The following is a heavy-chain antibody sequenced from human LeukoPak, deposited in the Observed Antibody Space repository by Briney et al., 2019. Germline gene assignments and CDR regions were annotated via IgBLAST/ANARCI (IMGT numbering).Heavy chain of an antibody. V-gene: IGHV1-2*06. CDR1: VYSFTGNH. J-gene: IGHJ4*02. D-gene: IGHD6-13*01. CDR2: TNTKSGGT. Sequence: ASVKVSCKASVYSFTGNHLHWVRQAPGQGLEWMGRTNTKSGGTNYAQKFQDRVTMTRDTSISTAYIERRRLRSDDTAVYYCAREGVSQGFLKAAPVLNDWGQGTLVIVSS. CDR3: AREGVSQGFLKAAPVLND.